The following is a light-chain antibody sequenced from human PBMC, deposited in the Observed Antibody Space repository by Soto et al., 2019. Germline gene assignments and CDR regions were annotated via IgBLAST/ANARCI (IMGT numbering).Light chain of an antibody. Sequence: DIQMTQSPSSLSASVGDRVTITCRASQGISNYLAWYQQQPGKVPKLLIYVASTLQSGVPSRFSGSGSGTDVTLTISSLQPEDVATYYCQKYNSAPWTFGQGTKVEIK. V-gene: IGKV1-27*01. CDR1: QGISNY. CDR3: QKYNSAPWT. CDR2: VAS. J-gene: IGKJ1*01.